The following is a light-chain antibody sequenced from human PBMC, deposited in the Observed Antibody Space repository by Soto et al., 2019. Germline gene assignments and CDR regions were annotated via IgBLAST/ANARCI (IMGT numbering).Light chain of an antibody. CDR1: SSDVGGYNY. V-gene: IGLV2-14*01. J-gene: IGLJ1*01. CDR3: NSYGSTSTRYV. CDR2: EVS. Sequence: QSALTQPASVSGSPGQSITISCTGTSSDVGGYNYVSWYQQHPGKAPKLMIYEVSNRPSGVSNRFSGSKSGNTASLTISRLQAEDEADYFCNSYGSTSTRYVFGTGTKLTVL.